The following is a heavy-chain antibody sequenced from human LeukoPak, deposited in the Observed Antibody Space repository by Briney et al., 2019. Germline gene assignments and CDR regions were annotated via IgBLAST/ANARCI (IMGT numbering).Heavy chain of an antibody. V-gene: IGHV4-59*12. CDR1: GGSISSYY. Sequence: SETLSLTCTVSGGSISSYYWSWIRQPPGKGLEWIGYIYYSGSTNYNPSLKSRVTISVDTSKNQFSLRLNSVPAADTAVYYCARDSAPNLLAYFDYWGQGILVTVSS. CDR2: IYYSGST. J-gene: IGHJ4*02. CDR3: ARDSAPNLLAYFDY. D-gene: IGHD2/OR15-2a*01.